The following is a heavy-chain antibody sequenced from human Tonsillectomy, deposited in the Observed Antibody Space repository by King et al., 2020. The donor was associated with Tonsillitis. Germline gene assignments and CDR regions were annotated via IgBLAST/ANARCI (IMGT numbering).Heavy chain of an antibody. J-gene: IGHJ6*03. D-gene: IGHD3-10*01. CDR1: GFTFSSYG. CDR3: ARYGSHGYYYYYMDV. CDR2: IWYDGRNK. V-gene: IGHV3-33*08. Sequence: VQLVQSGGGVVQPGRSLRLSCAASGFTFSSYGMHWVRQAPGKGLEWVAGIWYDGRNKYCADSVKARFTITRDNSKNPRYLQMNSLRAEDTAVYYCARYGSHGYYYYYMDVWGKGTTVTVSS.